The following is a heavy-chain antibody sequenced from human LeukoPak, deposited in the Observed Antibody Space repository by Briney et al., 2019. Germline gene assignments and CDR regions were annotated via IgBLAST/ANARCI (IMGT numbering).Heavy chain of an antibody. J-gene: IGHJ4*02. Sequence: GSLRLSCAASGFTFDDYGMSWVRQAPGKGLEWVSGINWNGGSTGYADSVKGRFTISRDNAKNSLYLQMNSLRAEDTALYYCARQGIAAAWGYFDYWGQGTLVTVSS. CDR1: GFTFDDYG. CDR3: ARQGIAAAWGYFDY. D-gene: IGHD6-13*01. CDR2: INWNGGST. V-gene: IGHV3-20*04.